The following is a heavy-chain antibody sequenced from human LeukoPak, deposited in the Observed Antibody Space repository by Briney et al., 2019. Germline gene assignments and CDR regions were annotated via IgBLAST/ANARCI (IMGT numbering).Heavy chain of an antibody. V-gene: IGHV3-21*01. CDR3: ARGGGWSPYYFDY. Sequence: PGGSLRLSCAASGFTFSSYSMNWVRQAPGKGLEWVSSISSSSSYIYYADSVKGRFTISRDNAKNSLYLQMNSLRAEDTAVYYCARGGGWSPYYFDYWDQGTLVTVSS. D-gene: IGHD6-19*01. CDR1: GFTFSSYS. J-gene: IGHJ4*02. CDR2: ISSSSSYI.